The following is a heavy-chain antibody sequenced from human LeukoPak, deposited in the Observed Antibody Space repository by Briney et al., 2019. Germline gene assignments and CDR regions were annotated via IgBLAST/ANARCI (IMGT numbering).Heavy chain of an antibody. CDR1: GFTFSSYS. J-gene: IGHJ4*02. Sequence: GGSLRLCCAASGFTFSSYSMNWVRQAPGKGLEWVSYISSSSSTIYDADSVKGRFTISRDNAKNSLYLQMNSLRAEDTAVYYCARISWLPAAIGYWGQGTLVTVSS. V-gene: IGHV3-48*04. D-gene: IGHD2-2*01. CDR3: ARISWLPAAIGY. CDR2: ISSSSSTI.